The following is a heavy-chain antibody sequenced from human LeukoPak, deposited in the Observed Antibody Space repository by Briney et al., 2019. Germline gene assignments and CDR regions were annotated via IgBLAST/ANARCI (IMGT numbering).Heavy chain of an antibody. J-gene: IGHJ4*02. CDR2: NGTTT. V-gene: IGHV3-74*01. CDR3: GRDLMSGY. D-gene: IGHD3-3*01. CDR1: GFTFSSYW. Sequence: GGSLRFSCAASGFTFSSYWMHWVRQAPGKGLVWVSRNGTTTNYADSVKGRFTISRDNAKNTLYLQMNSLRAEDTAVYYCGRDLMSGYWGQGTLVTVSS.